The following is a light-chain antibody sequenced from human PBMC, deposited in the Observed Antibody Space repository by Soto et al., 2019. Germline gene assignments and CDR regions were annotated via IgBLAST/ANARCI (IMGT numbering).Light chain of an antibody. Sequence: EIVLTQSPGTLSLSPGERATLSCRASQSVSSSYLAWYQQKPGQAPRLLIYGASSRATGIPDRFSGSGSGTDFTLTISRLEPEDFAVYYCQQYGSSPGLTFGGGTKGEIK. CDR1: QSVSSSY. CDR2: GAS. J-gene: IGKJ4*01. CDR3: QQYGSSPGLT. V-gene: IGKV3-20*01.